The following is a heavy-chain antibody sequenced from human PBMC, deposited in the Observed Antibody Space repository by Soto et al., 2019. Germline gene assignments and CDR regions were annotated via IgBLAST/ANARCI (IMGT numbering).Heavy chain of an antibody. CDR2: ISHSGTI. CDR3: ARDFKAPDDSWAFDY. Sequence: QVQLQESGPGLVMPSGTLSLTCAVSGASISSNEWWNWVRQPPGKGLEWIGEISHSGTIIYNPARKSRVTISVDESQNHFSLKMTSVTAADTAVYFCARDFKAPDDSWAFDYWGQGALVTVSS. J-gene: IGHJ4*02. CDR1: GASISSNEW. V-gene: IGHV4-4*02. D-gene: IGHD1-1*01.